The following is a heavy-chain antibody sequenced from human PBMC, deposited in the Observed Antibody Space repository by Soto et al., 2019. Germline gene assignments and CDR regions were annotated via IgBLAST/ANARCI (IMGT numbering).Heavy chain of an antibody. J-gene: IGHJ4*02. V-gene: IGHV1-69*17. CDR2: IIPIIRVT. Sequence: QVQLVQSGAEVKRPGSSVKVSCESSGDTFNSYLISWVRQAPGQGLEWMGGIIPIIRVTHYAQKFQGRVTISALSSTGTAYMELTNLGFEDTALYYCARESLGAKGADHWGLGTLVTVSS. D-gene: IGHD3-16*01. CDR1: GDTFNSYL. CDR3: ARESLGAKGADH.